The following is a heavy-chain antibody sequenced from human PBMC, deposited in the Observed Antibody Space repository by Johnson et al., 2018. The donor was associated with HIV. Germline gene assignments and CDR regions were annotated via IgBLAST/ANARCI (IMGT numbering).Heavy chain of an antibody. CDR1: GFTVSNNY. D-gene: IGHD1-26*01. Sequence: VQLVESGGGLVKPGGSLRLSCATSGFTVSNNYMSWVRQAPGKGLEWVSLIYSGGNTYYADSVKGRFTISRDNSKNTVYLQMHSLRAEDTAVYYCARDRQSGGGDADAFDIWGQGTMVSVSS. J-gene: IGHJ3*02. V-gene: IGHV3-66*01. CDR2: IYSGGNT. CDR3: ARDRQSGGGDADAFDI.